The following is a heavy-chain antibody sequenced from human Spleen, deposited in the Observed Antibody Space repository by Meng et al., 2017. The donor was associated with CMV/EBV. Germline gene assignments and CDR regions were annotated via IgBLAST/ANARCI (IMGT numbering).Heavy chain of an antibody. J-gene: IGHJ4*02. Sequence: LSLTCAASGFTFSSYGMHWVRQAPGKGLEWVAVIWYDGSNKYYADSVKGRFTISRDNSKNTLYLQMNSLRAEDTAVYYCAKDGSYYGSGSYYYFDYWGQGTLVTVSS. D-gene: IGHD3-10*01. CDR3: AKDGSYYGSGSYYYFDY. CDR1: GFTFSSYG. CDR2: IWYDGSNK. V-gene: IGHV3-33*06.